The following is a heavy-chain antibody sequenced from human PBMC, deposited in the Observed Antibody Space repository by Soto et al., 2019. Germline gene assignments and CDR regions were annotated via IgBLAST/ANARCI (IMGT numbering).Heavy chain of an antibody. CDR3: AKKYCTSAGCPYTMDV. CDR2: IWYGGGNK. J-gene: IGHJ6*02. D-gene: IGHD2-8*02. CDR1: GFTFSSYG. V-gene: IGHV3-33*06. Sequence: GGSLRLSCAASGFTFSSYGMHWVRQAPGKGLEWVALIWYGGGNKKYADSVKGRFTISRDNSKNTLSLQMYSLRAEDTAVYYCAKKYCTSAGCPYTMDVWGQGTTVTVSS.